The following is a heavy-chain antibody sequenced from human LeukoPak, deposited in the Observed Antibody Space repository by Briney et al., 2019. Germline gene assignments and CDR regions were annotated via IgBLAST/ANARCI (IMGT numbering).Heavy chain of an antibody. CDR3: ARALVGYCSGGSCYFGY. V-gene: IGHV3-48*02. CDR2: ISSSSSTI. CDR1: GFTVSSNY. Sequence: PGGSLRLSCAASGFTVSSNYMSWVRQAPGKGLEWVSYISSSSSTIYYADSVKGRFTISRDNAKNSLYLQMNSLRDEDTAVYYCARALVGYCSGGSCYFGYWGQGTLVTVSS. J-gene: IGHJ4*02. D-gene: IGHD2-15*01.